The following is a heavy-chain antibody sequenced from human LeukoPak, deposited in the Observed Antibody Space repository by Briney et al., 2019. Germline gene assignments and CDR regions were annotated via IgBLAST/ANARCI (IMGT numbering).Heavy chain of an antibody. CDR1: GFTFSSYS. CDR3: ARDMYSSGWPGYAFDI. CDR2: ISSSSSYI. J-gene: IGHJ3*02. D-gene: IGHD6-19*01. Sequence: PGGSLRLSCAASGFTFSSYSMNWVRQAPGKGLEWVSSISSSSSYIYYADSVKGRFTISRDNAKNSLYLQMNSLRAEDTAVYYCARDMYSSGWPGYAFDIWGQGTMVTVSS. V-gene: IGHV3-21*01.